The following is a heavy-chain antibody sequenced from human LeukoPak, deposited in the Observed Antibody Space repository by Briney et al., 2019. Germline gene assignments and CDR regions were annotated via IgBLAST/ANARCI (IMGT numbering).Heavy chain of an antibody. CDR3: VTYYYGSSAPKRNY. CDR1: GGSFSDYF. J-gene: IGHJ4*02. D-gene: IGHD3-22*01. CDR2: ISHSGST. Sequence: PSETLSLTCAVYGGSFSDYFWSWIRQPPGKGLEWIGEISHSGSTTYNPSLRSRVTISGDTSKKQFSLKLSSVTAADTAVFYCVTYYYGSSAPKRNYWGQGILVTVSS. V-gene: IGHV4-34*01.